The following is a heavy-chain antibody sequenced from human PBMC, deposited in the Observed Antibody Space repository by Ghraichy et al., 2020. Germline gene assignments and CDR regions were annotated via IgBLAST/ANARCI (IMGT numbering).Heavy chain of an antibody. V-gene: IGHV1-69*04. CDR2: IIPILGIA. CDR1: GGTFSSYA. D-gene: IGHD5-18*01. Sequence: SVKVSCKASGGTFSSYAISWVRQAPGQGLEWMGRIIPILGIANYAQKFQGRVTITADKSTSTAYMELSSLRSEDTAVYYCARDVGVDTAMYYYGMDVWGQGTTVTVSS. CDR3: ARDVGVDTAMYYYGMDV. J-gene: IGHJ6*02.